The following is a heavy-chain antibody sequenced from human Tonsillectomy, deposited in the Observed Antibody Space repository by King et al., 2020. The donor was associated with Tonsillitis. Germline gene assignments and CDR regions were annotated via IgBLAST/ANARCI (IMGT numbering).Heavy chain of an antibody. CDR3: ARGLELRQCNWFDP. CDR2: IKQDGSEK. D-gene: IGHD1-7*01. CDR1: GFTFSSYW. J-gene: IGHJ5*02. V-gene: IGHV3-7*03. Sequence: QLVQSGGGLVQPGGSLRLSCAASGFTFSSYWMSWVRQAPGKGLEWVANIKQDGSEKYYVDSVKGRFTISRDNAKNSLYLQMNSLRAEDTAVYYCARGLELRQCNWFDPWGQGTLVTVSS.